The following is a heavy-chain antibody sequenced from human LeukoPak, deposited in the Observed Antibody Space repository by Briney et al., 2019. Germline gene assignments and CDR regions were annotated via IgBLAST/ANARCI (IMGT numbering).Heavy chain of an antibody. V-gene: IGHV4-4*07. D-gene: IGHD1-1*01. CDR3: ARDKPGDHVSKPTDRFKD. Sequence: SETLSLTCTVSGGSISNNFWVWIRQPAGKGLERIGRIHTSGSTIYNPSLKSRVTMSVDTSKNQFSLNLSSVTAADTAVYYCARDKPGDHVSKPTDRFKDRGQGTLVTVSS. CDR2: IHTSGST. J-gene: IGHJ4*02. CDR1: GGSISNNF.